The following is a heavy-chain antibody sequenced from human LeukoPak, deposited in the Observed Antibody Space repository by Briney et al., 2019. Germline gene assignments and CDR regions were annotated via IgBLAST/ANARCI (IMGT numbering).Heavy chain of an antibody. D-gene: IGHD4-11*01. CDR1: GGSISSGGYY. CDR3: ARHSSVTTTYYYGMDV. V-gene: IGHV4-31*03. CDR2: IYYSGST. J-gene: IGHJ6*02. Sequence: SQTLSLACTVSGGSISSGGYYSSWIRQHPGKGLEWIGYIYYSGSTYYNPSLKSRVTISVDTSKNQFSLKLSSVTAADTAVYYCARHSSVTTTYYYGMDVWGQGTTVTVSS.